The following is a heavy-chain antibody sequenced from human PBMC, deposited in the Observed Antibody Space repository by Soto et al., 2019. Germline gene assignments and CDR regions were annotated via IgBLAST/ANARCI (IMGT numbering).Heavy chain of an antibody. CDR2: IYWDDDK. CDR3: AHRPPYYDILTGYSPALAHFDY. Sequence: SPLKPVNPTQTLTLTLYFSVFSLSSSGVGVGWIRQPPGKALEWLALIYWDDDKRYSPSLKSRLTITKDTSKNQVVLTMTNMDPVDTATYYCAHRPPYYDILTGYSPALAHFDYRGQRTLVTVSS. J-gene: IGHJ4*02. V-gene: IGHV2-5*02. CDR1: VFSLSSSGVG. D-gene: IGHD3-9*01.